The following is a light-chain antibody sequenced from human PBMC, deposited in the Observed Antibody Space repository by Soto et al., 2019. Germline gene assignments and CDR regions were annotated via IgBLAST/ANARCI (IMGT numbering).Light chain of an antibody. CDR2: KAS. CDR1: QSISSW. V-gene: IGKV1-5*03. CDR3: QQYNSYSPALT. J-gene: IGKJ4*01. Sequence: DIQMTQSPSTLSASVGDRVTITCRASQSISSWLAWYQQKPGKAPKLLIYKASSLESGVPSRFSGSGSGTEFTCTISSRHPYDFATYYCQQYNSYSPALTFGGGTKVEIK.